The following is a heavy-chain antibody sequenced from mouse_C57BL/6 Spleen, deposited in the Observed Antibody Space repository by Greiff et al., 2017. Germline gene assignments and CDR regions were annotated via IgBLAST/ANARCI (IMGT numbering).Heavy chain of an antibody. Sequence: EVQLQQSGPGLVKPSQSLSLTCSVTGYSITSGYYWNWIRQFPGNKLEWMGYISYDGSNNYNPSLKNRISITRDTSKNQFFLKLNSVTTEDTATYYCARAGTEFAYWGQGTLVTVSA. CDR2: ISYDGSN. CDR1: GYSITSGYY. CDR3: ARAGTEFAY. V-gene: IGHV3-6*01. J-gene: IGHJ3*01. D-gene: IGHD4-1*01.